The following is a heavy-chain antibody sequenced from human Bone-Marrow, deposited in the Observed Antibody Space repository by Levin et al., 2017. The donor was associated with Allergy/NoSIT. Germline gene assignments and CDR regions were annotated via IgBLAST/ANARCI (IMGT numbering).Heavy chain of an antibody. D-gene: IGHD2-2*01. CDR2: ISSDGTNK. CDR1: GFTFSFYA. CDR3: ARDLGRGSPSWQLT. Sequence: GGSLRLSCAASGFTFSFYAMHWVRQAPGKGLEWVAVISSDGTNKYYGDSLRGRVTVSSDNSKNTVYLQMNSLRPDDTSVYYCARDLGRGSPSWQLTWGQGTLVSVS. V-gene: IGHV3-30-3*01. J-gene: IGHJ4*02.